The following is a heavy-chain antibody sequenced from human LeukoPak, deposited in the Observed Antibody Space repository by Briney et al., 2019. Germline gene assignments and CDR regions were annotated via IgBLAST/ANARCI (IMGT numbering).Heavy chain of an antibody. CDR3: AREMATYYFDY. V-gene: IGHV3-7*01. D-gene: IGHD5-24*01. Sequence: SGGSLRLSCAASGFTFRSYWMSWVRQAPGKGLEWVANIKQDGSEKYYVDSVKGRFTISRDNAKNSLYLQMNSLRAEDTAVYYCAREMATYYFDYWGQGTLVTVSS. CDR1: GFTFRSYW. CDR2: IKQDGSEK. J-gene: IGHJ4*02.